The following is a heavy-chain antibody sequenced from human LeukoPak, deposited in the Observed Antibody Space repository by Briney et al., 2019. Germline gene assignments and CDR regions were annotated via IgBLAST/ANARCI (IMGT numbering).Heavy chain of an antibody. CDR2: ISSSSSYI. CDR1: GFTFSSYS. CDR3: ARGPHYVDTAMVTGWFDP. V-gene: IGHV3-21*01. D-gene: IGHD5-18*01. J-gene: IGHJ5*02. Sequence: RGESLKISCAASGFTFSSYSKNWVRQAPGKGLEWVSSISSSSSYIYYADSVKGRFTISRDNAKNSLYLQMNRLRAEDTAVYYCARGPHYVDTAMVTGWFDPWGQGTLVTVSS.